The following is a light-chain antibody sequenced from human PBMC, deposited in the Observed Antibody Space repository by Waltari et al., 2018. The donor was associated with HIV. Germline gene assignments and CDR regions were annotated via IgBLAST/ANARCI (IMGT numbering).Light chain of an antibody. CDR2: VGPGGIVG. CDR3: GADHGSGSNFVYV. Sequence: QPVLTQPPSASASLGASVTLPSTLSSGYSNHKVDCYHPRPQKGPRFVMRVGPGGIVGSKGDGIPDRFSVLGSGLNRYLTIKNIQEEDESDYHCGADHGSGSNFVYVFGTGTKVTVL. J-gene: IGLJ1*01. V-gene: IGLV9-49*01. CDR1: SGYSNHK.